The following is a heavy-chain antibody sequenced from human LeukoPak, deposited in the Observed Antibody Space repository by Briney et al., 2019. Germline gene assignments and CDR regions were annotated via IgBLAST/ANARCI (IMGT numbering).Heavy chain of an antibody. Sequence: SETLSLTCTVSGDSINTYYWSWIRQPPGKGLEWIGYICYTGSTNYNPSLKSRVTISIDTSKNQFSLKLSSVTAADTAVYYCAGEFVGGAYFDYWGQGTLVTVSS. CDR1: GDSINTYY. D-gene: IGHD2-21*01. CDR2: ICYTGST. CDR3: AGEFVGGAYFDY. V-gene: IGHV4-59*01. J-gene: IGHJ4*02.